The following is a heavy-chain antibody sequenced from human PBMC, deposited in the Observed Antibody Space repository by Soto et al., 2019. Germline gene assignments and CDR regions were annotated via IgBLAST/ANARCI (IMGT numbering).Heavy chain of an antibody. Sequence: QVQLQESGPGLVKPSETLSLTCTVSGGSISSYYWSWIRQPPGKGLEWIGYIYYSGGTNYNPSLKNQDTIPVDSSKNHFSLRLSSVTAADTAVYYCARRYGGNLDYWGQGTLVTVSS. CDR1: GGSISSYY. J-gene: IGHJ4*02. D-gene: IGHD1-26*01. V-gene: IGHV4-59*08. CDR3: ARRYGGNLDY. CDR2: IYYSGGT.